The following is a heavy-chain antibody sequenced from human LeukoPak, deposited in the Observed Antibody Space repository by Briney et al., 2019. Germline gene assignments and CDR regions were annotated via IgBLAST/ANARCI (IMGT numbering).Heavy chain of an antibody. Sequence: SETLSLTCTVSGVSMSNYYWNWIRQPAGKGLEWIGYIYNSGSTIYNPSLKSRVTIFLDTSKNQFSLKMDSVTAAGTAVYFCARERDWSSPFDYWGQGTLVTVSS. CDR1: GVSMSNYY. CDR3: ARERDWSSPFDY. D-gene: IGHD1-1*01. V-gene: IGHV4-59*01. J-gene: IGHJ4*02. CDR2: IYNSGST.